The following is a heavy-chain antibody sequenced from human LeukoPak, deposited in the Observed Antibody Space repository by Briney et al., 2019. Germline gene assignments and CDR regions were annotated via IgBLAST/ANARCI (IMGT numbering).Heavy chain of an antibody. CDR2: IHPSGGST. CDR3: ARDPPTIAVTDTGEGY. CDR1: GYTFSNYD. V-gene: IGHV1-46*01. D-gene: IGHD6-19*01. Sequence: ASVKVSCKAPGYTFSNYDMNWVRQAPGQGLEWMGIIHPSGGSTNYAQKFQGRVTMTRDTSTGTVYMELSSLRSEDTAVYYCARDPPTIAVTDTGEGYWGQGTLVTVSS. J-gene: IGHJ4*02.